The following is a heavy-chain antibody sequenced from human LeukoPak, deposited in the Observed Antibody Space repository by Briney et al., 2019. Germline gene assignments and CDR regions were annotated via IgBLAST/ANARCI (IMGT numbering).Heavy chain of an antibody. V-gene: IGHV1-2*02. D-gene: IGHD1-1*01. CDR1: GYTFTGYY. CDR2: INPNSGGT. CDR3: ARAGTTGTTRAFGY. J-gene: IGHJ4*02. Sequence: GASVKVSCKASGYTFTGYYMNWVRQAPGQGLEWMGWINPNSGGTNDAQKFQGRVTMTRDTSMSTVYMELSNLRSDDTAMYYCARAGTTGTTRAFGYWGQGTLVTVSS.